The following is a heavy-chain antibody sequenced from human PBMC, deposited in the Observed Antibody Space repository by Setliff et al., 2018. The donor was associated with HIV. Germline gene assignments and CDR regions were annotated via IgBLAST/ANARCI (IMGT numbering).Heavy chain of an antibody. V-gene: IGHV3-21*01. Sequence: ETLSLTCAVAGGSLSNHRWTWVRQSSGKGLEWISSVSSSSTFIHYANSVSGRFTISRDSAKNSLYLQMNSLRAEDTAVYYCVRDYGSGTNFFYSMDVWGKGTTVTVSS. CDR1: GGSLSNHR. CDR2: VSSSSTFI. J-gene: IGHJ6*03. CDR3: VRDYGSGTNFFYSMDV. D-gene: IGHD3-10*01.